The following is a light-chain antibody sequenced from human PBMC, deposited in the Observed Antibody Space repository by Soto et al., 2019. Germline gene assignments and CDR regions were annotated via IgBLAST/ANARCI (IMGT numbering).Light chain of an antibody. CDR3: LLSYNDDSVV. V-gene: IGLV7-46*01. Sequence: QAVVTQEPSLTVSPGGTVTLTCGSSTGAVTSGHYPYWFQQKAGQAPKTLIYDTSYKHSWTPARFSGSLLGGKAALTLSGAQPEDEADYYCLLSYNDDSVVFGGGTKLTVL. CDR1: TGAVTSGHY. CDR2: DTS. J-gene: IGLJ2*01.